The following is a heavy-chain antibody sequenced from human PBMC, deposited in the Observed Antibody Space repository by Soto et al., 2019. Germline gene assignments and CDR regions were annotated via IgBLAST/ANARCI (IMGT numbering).Heavy chain of an antibody. CDR2: ITYHGSNK. V-gene: IGHV3-30-3*01. D-gene: IGHD5-18*01. CDR1: GFTFSSYA. Sequence: QVQLVESGGGVVQPGRSLRLSCAASGFTFSSYAMHWVRQAPRKGLEWVAVITYHGSNKYYADSVTGGFTISRDNSKNTLYLQMNSLRAEDTAVYYCATHVDTAMVTGFDYWGQGTLVTVSS. J-gene: IGHJ4*02. CDR3: ATHVDTAMVTGFDY.